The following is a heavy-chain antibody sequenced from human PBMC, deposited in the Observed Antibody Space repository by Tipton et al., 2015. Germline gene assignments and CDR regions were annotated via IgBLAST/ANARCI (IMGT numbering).Heavy chain of an antibody. D-gene: IGHD3-9*01. V-gene: IGHV4-4*01. J-gene: IGHJ6*02. CDR1: GDSISSDYW. CDR3: ARDGRYDILTGHSHQYGMDV. CDR2: IFHTGNT. Sequence: SLRLSCTISGDSISSDYWWSWVRQPPGKGLEWIGEIFHTGNTNYNPSLMSRLTISVDKSKNQFSLKLSSVTAADTAVYFCARDGRYDILTGHSHQYGMDVWGQGTTVTVSS.